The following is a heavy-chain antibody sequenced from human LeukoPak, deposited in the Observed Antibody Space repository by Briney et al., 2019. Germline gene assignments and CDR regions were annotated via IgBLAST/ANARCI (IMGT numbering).Heavy chain of an antibody. Sequence: SETLSLTCAVYGGSFSGYYWSWIRQPPGKGLEWIGEINHSGSTYYNPSLNSRVTIAVETSKNQFALKLSSVTAANKAVYYCARSWRILHIVATIRARLGGNGFDIWGQGTMGTVSS. CDR1: GGSFSGYY. CDR3: ARSWRILHIVATIRARLGGNGFDI. CDR2: INHSGST. J-gene: IGHJ3*02. V-gene: IGHV4-34*01. D-gene: IGHD5-12*01.